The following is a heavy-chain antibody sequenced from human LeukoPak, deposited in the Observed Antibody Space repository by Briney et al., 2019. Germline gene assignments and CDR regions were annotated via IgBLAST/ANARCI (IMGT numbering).Heavy chain of an antibody. CDR1: GGSFSGYY. D-gene: IGHD3-9*01. J-gene: IGHJ5*02. V-gene: IGHV4-34*01. Sequence: PSETLSLTCAVYGGSFSGYYWGWIRQPPGKGLEWIGSIYYSGSTYYNPSLKSRVTISVDTSKNQFSLKLSSVTAADTAVYYCARVRDYDILTGYYPPDWFDPWGQGTLVTVSS. CDR3: ARVRDYDILTGYYPPDWFDP. CDR2: IYYSGST.